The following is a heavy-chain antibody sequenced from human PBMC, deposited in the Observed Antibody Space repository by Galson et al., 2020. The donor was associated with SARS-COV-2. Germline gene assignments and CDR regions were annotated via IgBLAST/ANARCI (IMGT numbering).Heavy chain of an antibody. CDR2: IYSAGAGGTT. D-gene: IGHD3-10*02. Sequence: GGSLRLSCAPSGFSVNTNYFIWVRQAPGMGLEWVSSIYSAGAGGTTYYADSVKGRFIVSRDSSKNTLFLQMNSLRPGDTAVYYCARGGVRGAYDFWGQGNLVAVTT. CDR1: GFSVNTNY. CDR3: ARGGVRGAYDF. V-gene: IGHV3-53*05. J-gene: IGHJ4*02.